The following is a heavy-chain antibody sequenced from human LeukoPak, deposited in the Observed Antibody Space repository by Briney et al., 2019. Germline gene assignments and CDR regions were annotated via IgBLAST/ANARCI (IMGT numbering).Heavy chain of an antibody. V-gene: IGHV3-33*01. CDR3: ARDSSSTSSFDY. CDR1: GFTFSSYG. CDR2: IWYDGSNK. D-gene: IGHD2-2*01. J-gene: IGHJ4*02. Sequence: GGSLRLSCAAPGFTFSSYGMHWVRQAPGKGLEWVAVIWYDGSNKYYADSVKGRFTISRDNSKNTLYLQMNSLRAEDTAVYYCARDSSSTSSFDYWGQGTLVTVSS.